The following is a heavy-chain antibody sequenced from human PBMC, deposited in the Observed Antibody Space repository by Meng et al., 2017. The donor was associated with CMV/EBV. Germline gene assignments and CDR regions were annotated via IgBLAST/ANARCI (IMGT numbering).Heavy chain of an antibody. CDR1: GFIFSDYY. CDR2: ISSSGSTI. CDR3: AREGWGWLPGSGMDV. J-gene: IGHJ6*02. Sequence: GESLKISCVGSGFIFSDYYMSWIRQAPGKGLEIVSDISSSGSTIYYADSVKGRFTISRDNAKNSLYLQMNSLRAEDTAVYYCAREGWGWLPGSGMDVWGQGTTVTVSS. V-gene: IGHV3-11*04. D-gene: IGHD3-16*01.